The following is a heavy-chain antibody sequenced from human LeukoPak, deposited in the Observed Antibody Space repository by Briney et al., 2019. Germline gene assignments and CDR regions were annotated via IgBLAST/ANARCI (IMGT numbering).Heavy chain of an antibody. D-gene: IGHD6-13*01. J-gene: IGHJ4*02. CDR2: IYYSGST. CDR3: ARERGIEHSEIAAAGYFDY. V-gene: IGHV4-39*07. CDR1: GGSISSSSYY. Sequence: SETLSLTCTVSGGSISSSSYYWGWIRQPPGKGLEWIGSIYYSGSTYYNPSLKSRVTISVATSKNQFSLKLSSVTAADTAVYYCARERGIEHSEIAAAGYFDYWGQGTLVTVSS.